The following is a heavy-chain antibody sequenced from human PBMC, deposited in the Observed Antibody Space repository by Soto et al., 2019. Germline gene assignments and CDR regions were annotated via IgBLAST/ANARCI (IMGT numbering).Heavy chain of an antibody. CDR3: ALHTAMGPFDY. V-gene: IGHV1-18*04. Sequence: GASVKVSCKASGYTLTGYYMHWVRQAPGQGLEWMGWISAYNGNTNYAQKLQGRVTMTTDTSASTAYMELRSLRSDDTAVYYCALHTAMGPFDYWGQGTLVTVSS. CDR1: GYTLTGYY. D-gene: IGHD5-18*01. J-gene: IGHJ4*02. CDR2: ISAYNGNT.